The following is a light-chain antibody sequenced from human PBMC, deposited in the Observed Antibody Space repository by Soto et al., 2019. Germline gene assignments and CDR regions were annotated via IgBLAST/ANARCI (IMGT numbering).Light chain of an antibody. CDR3: QQYNSYSWT. V-gene: IGKV1-5*03. Sequence: DIQMTQSPSTLSASVGDRVTITCRASQSISIWLAWYQQRPGKAPKRLIHKASRLESGVPSRFSGSGSETEVTLTISSLQPDDFATYYCQQYNSYSWTVGQGPKVELK. J-gene: IGKJ1*01. CDR2: KAS. CDR1: QSISIW.